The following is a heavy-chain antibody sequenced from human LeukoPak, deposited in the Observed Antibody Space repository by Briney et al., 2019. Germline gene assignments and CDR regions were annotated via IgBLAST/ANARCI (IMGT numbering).Heavy chain of an antibody. J-gene: IGHJ4*02. D-gene: IGHD3-10*01. Sequence: GGSLRLSCAASGFTFSGSAMHWVRQAFGKGLEWVGRIRSKAHSYATAYAASVKGRFTISRDDSKNTAYLQMNSLKTEDTAVYYCTRLGYGSGSYPAYWGQGTLVTVSS. CDR1: GFTFSGSA. V-gene: IGHV3-73*01. CDR3: TRLGYGSGSYPAY. CDR2: IRSKAHSYAT.